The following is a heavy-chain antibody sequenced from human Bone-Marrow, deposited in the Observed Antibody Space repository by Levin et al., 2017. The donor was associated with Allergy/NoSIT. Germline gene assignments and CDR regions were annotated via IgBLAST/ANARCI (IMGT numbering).Heavy chain of an antibody. J-gene: IGHJ3*02. D-gene: IGHD3-22*01. CDR3: ASSRPYYYDSSAAFDI. CDR2: ISGSGGST. V-gene: IGHV3-23*01. Sequence: ASVKVSCAASGFTFSSYAMSWVRQAPGKGLEWVSAISGSGGSTYYADSVKGRFTISRDNSKNTLYLQMNSLRAEDTAVYYCASSRPYYYDSSAAFDIWGQGTMVTVSS. CDR1: GFTFSSYA.